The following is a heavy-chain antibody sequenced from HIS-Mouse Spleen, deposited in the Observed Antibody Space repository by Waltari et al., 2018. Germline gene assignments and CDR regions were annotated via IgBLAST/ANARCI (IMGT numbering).Heavy chain of an antibody. D-gene: IGHD6-13*01. CDR1: GGSLTRSSSY. J-gene: IGHJ2*01. CDR3: AREIPYSSSWYDWYFDL. Sequence: QLQLQESGPGLVKPSETLSLTFTVSGGSLTRSSSYWGWIRQPPGKGLEWIGSIYYSGSTYYNPSHKSRVTISVDTSKNQFSLKLSSVTAADTAVYYCAREIPYSSSWYDWYFDLWGRGTLVTVSS. CDR2: IYYSGST. V-gene: IGHV4-39*07.